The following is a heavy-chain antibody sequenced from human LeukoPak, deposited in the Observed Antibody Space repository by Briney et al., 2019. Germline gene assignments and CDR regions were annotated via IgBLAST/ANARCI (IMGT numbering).Heavy chain of an antibody. D-gene: IGHD6-19*01. CDR2: INHSGST. CDR3: ARGQKRYSSGCEH. J-gene: IGHJ1*01. CDR1: GFTVSSNY. Sequence: AGGSLRLSCAASGFTVSSNYMSWVRQPPGKGLEWIGEINHSGSTNYNPSLKSRVTISVDTSKNQFSLKLSSVTAADTAVYYCARGQKRYSSGCEHWGQGTLVTVSS. V-gene: IGHV4-34*01.